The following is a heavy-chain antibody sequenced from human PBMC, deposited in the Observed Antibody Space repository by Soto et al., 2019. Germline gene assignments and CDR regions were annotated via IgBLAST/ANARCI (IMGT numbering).Heavy chain of an antibody. J-gene: IGHJ4*02. V-gene: IGHV3-23*01. CDR2: ISGTGVST. CDR3: AKDRLGGNFDY. Sequence: EVQLLDSGGGLVQPGGSLRLSCSASGFTFNNYAMNWVRQAPGTGLEWVATISGTGVSTYYADSVKGRCTISRDNSKNTPYLQWNSLRVEDTAVYYCAKDRLGGNFDYWGQGPQVTVSS. CDR1: GFTFNNYA.